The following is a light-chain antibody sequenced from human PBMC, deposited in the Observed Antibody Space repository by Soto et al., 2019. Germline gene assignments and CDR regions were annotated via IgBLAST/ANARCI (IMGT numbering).Light chain of an antibody. Sequence: DIQMTQSPSSLSASVGDRVTISCRASHSISSYLNWYQQKPGTAPRLLISRASSVKSGVPPRFSGSGSGRDFTLTISSLRPEDIGTYFCQQSYGSPWTFGPGTKVDIK. J-gene: IGKJ1*01. CDR2: RAS. CDR3: QQSYGSPWT. CDR1: HSISSY. V-gene: IGKV1-39*01.